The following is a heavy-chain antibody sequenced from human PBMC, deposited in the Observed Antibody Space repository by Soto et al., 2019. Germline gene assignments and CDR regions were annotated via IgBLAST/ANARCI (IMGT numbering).Heavy chain of an antibody. J-gene: IGHJ6*02. CDR3: ARGYANYDFWSGSMDV. D-gene: IGHD3-3*01. V-gene: IGHV6-1*01. CDR2: TYYRSKWYF. CDR1: WDSVSSNSAG. Sequence: PSQTLSLTCAISWDSVSSNSAGWNWIRPTPSRGLEWLGRTYYRSKWYFNYAVSVESRITINPDTSKNQFSLKLSSVTAADTAVYYCARGYANYDFWSGSMDVWGQGTTVTVSS.